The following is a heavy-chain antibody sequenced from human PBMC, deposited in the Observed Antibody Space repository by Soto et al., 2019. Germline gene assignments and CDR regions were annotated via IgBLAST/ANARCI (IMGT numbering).Heavy chain of an antibody. CDR1: GFTFSSYG. V-gene: IGHV3-30*18. D-gene: IGHD3-3*01. CDR3: AKDDTPHSWLTIFGVVDSFDY. Sequence: GGSLRLSCAASGFTFSSYGMHWVRQAPGKGLEWVAVISYDGSNKYYADSVKGRFTISRDNSKNTLYLQMNSLRAEDTAVYYCAKDDTPHSWLTIFGVVDSFDYWGQGTLVTVSS. J-gene: IGHJ4*02. CDR2: ISYDGSNK.